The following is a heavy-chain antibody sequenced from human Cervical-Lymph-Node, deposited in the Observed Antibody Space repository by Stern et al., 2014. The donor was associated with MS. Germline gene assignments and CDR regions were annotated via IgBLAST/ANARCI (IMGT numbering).Heavy chain of an antibody. V-gene: IGHV3-13*01. D-gene: IGHD4-17*01. CDR1: GFTFSTYD. Sequence: EVQLLESGGGLVQPGGSLRLSCAASGFTFSTYDMHWVRQGTGKGLEWVSAIGPAGDIYQPDSVKGRFTISRDNAKNSLYLQMNSLRVEDTAVYYCARELIDNGDYFGMDVWGHGTTVAVSS. CDR3: ARELIDNGDYFGMDV. CDR2: IGPAGDI. J-gene: IGHJ6*02.